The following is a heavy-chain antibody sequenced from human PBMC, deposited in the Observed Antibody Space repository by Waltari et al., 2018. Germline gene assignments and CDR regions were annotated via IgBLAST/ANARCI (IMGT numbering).Heavy chain of an antibody. J-gene: IGHJ5*02. CDR1: GASMSSSHL. D-gene: IGHD1-26*01. V-gene: IGHV4-4*02. CDR2: IYYTGTT. CDR3: ARGQLVGASLLDL. Sequence: QVRMQESGPGLVNPSETLSLTCEISGASMSSSHLWSWLRQPPGQGLEWIGEIYYTGTTFYNPSLKNRVNISVDKSNNKFSLRLTSGTAADTAVYFWARGQLVGASLLDLWGQGTLVTVSS.